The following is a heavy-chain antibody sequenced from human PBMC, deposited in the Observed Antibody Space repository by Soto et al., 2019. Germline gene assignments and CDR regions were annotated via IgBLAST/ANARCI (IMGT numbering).Heavy chain of an antibody. Sequence: EVQLLESGGGLVQPGGSLRLSCAASGFTFSNYAVTWVRQAPGKGLEWGSTISGSGGSTYYADSVKGRFTISRDTPETTLYLQMTSLRAEDTAVYYCAKDQGSSWYEIDYWGQGALVTVSS. CDR2: ISGSGGST. D-gene: IGHD6-13*01. V-gene: IGHV3-23*01. J-gene: IGHJ4*02. CDR1: GFTFSNYA. CDR3: AKDQGSSWYEIDY.